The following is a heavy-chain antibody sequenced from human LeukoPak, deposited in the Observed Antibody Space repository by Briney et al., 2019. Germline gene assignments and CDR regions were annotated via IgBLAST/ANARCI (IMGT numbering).Heavy chain of an antibody. CDR1: GGTLSSYA. CDR2: IIPILGIA. CDR3: ASDLIAAAGTRYGDY. V-gene: IGHV1-69*04. Sequence: GASVKVSCKASGGTLSSYAISWVRQAPGQGLEWMGRIIPILGIANYAQKFQGRVTITADKSTSTAYMELSSLRSEDTAVYYCASDLIAAAGTRYGDYWGQGTLVTVSS. J-gene: IGHJ4*02. D-gene: IGHD6-13*01.